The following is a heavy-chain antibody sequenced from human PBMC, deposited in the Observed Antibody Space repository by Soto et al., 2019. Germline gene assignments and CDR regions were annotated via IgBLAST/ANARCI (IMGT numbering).Heavy chain of an antibody. V-gene: IGHV1-18*04. D-gene: IGHD3-9*01. J-gene: IGHJ5*02. CDR2: ISGYNGNT. CDR1: GYTFTSYG. Sequence: ASVKVSCKASGYTFTSYGISWVRQAPGQELEWMGWISGYNGNTNYAQKLQGRVTMTTDTSTSTAYMELRSLRSDDTAVYYWATHCDIWPNWFYPWGQGTLGTVAS. CDR3: ATHCDIWPNWFYP.